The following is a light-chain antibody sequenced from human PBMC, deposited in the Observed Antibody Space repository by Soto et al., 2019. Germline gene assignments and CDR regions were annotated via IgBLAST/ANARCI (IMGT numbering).Light chain of an antibody. Sequence: DIVMTQSPDSLAVSLGERATINCKSSQSVLYSSNNKNYLAWYQQKPGQPPKLLIYWTSTRESGVPVRFSGSGSGTDFTLTISSLQAEDVAVYYCQQYYSIPQTFGQGTKVEIK. CDR2: WTS. J-gene: IGKJ1*01. V-gene: IGKV4-1*01. CDR1: QSVLYSSNNKNY. CDR3: QQYYSIPQT.